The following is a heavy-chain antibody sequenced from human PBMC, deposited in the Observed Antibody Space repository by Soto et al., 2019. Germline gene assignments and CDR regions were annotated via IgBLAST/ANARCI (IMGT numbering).Heavy chain of an antibody. D-gene: IGHD2-8*01. J-gene: IGHJ4*02. V-gene: IGHV4-39*01. Sequence: PSETLSLTCTVSGGSINDFAYYWGWIRQAPGKGLEWIGTVYHNEKTYYNPSLKSRITISADTAKNQFSLNLRSVTAADTAIYYCARSHYTYGLLIDYWGPGIMVTASS. CDR1: GGSINDFAYY. CDR2: VYHNEKT. CDR3: ARSHYTYGLLIDY.